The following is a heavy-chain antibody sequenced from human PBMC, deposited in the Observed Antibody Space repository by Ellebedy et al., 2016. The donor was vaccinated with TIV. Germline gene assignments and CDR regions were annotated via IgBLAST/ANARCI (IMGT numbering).Heavy chain of an antibody. D-gene: IGHD5-24*01. CDR1: GYTFTSYG. V-gene: IGHV1-8*02. CDR3: ARRQFYMSDY. J-gene: IGHJ4*02. Sequence: ASVKVSCKASGYTFTSYGITWVRQAPGQGLEWMGLLNPNSGNTGYAQKFQGRVTMTRNNSISTAYMELSSLRSEDTAVYYCARRQFYMSDYWGQGTLVTVSS. CDR2: LNPNSGNT.